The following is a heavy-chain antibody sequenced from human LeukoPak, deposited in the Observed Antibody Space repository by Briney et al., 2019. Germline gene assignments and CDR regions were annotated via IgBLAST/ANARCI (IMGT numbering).Heavy chain of an antibody. Sequence: ASVKVSCKASGYTFTGYYMHWVRQAPGQGLEWMGWINPNSGGTNYAQKFQGRVTMTRDTSISTAYMELSRLRSDDTAVYYCARDRDSYGLVDYWGQGTLVTGSS. J-gene: IGHJ4*02. CDR1: GYTFTGYY. D-gene: IGHD5-18*01. CDR2: INPNSGGT. V-gene: IGHV1-2*02. CDR3: ARDRDSYGLVDY.